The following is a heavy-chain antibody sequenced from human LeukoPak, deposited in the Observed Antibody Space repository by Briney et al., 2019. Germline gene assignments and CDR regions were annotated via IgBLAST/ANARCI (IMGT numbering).Heavy chain of an antibody. CDR3: ARPAEVAAAGIGGYFDY. J-gene: IGHJ4*02. CDR2: IYPGDSDT. Sequence: GESLKISCKGSGYSFTSYWIGWVRQMPGKGLEWMGIIYPGDSDTRYSPSFQGQVTISADKSISTAYLQWSSLKASDTAMYHCARPAEVAAAGIGGYFDYWGQGTLVTVSS. D-gene: IGHD6-13*01. CDR1: GYSFTSYW. V-gene: IGHV5-51*01.